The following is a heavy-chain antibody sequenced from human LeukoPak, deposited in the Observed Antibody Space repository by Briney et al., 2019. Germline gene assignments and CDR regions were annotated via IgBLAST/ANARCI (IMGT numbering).Heavy chain of an antibody. CDR1: GYTFTSYD. Sequence: ASVKVSCTASGYTFTSYDINWVRQATGQGLEWMGWMNPNSGNTGYAQKFQGRVTMTRNTSISTAYMELSSLRSEDTAVYYCARGPEPLRFLEWYYYYGMDVWGQGTTVTVSS. CDR2: MNPNSGNT. V-gene: IGHV1-8*01. CDR3: ARGPEPLRFLEWYYYYGMDV. J-gene: IGHJ6*02. D-gene: IGHD3-3*01.